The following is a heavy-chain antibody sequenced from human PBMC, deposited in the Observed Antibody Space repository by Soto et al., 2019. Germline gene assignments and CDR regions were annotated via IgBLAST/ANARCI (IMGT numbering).Heavy chain of an antibody. V-gene: IGHV4-34*01. CDR3: ARGRLDTAMAHYFDY. CDR1: GGSFSGYY. D-gene: IGHD5-18*01. Sequence: QVQLQQWGAGLLKPSETLSLTCAVYGGSFSGYYWSWIRQPPGKGLEWIGEINHSGSTNYNPSLKSRVTISVDTSKNQFSLKLSSVTAADTAVYYCARGRLDTAMAHYFDYWGQGTLVTVSS. CDR2: INHSGST. J-gene: IGHJ4*02.